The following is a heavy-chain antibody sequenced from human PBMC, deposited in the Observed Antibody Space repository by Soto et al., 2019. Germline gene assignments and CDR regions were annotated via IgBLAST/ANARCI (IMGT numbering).Heavy chain of an antibody. J-gene: IGHJ4*02. D-gene: IGHD3-10*01. V-gene: IGHV1-69*02. CDR3: ASRYYYGSGSYLYYFDY. CDR2: IIPILGIA. Sequence: QVQLVQSGAEVKKPGSSVKVSCKASGGTFSSYTISWVRQAPGQGLEWMGRIIPILGIANYAQKFQCRVTITADKSTRTAYMELSSLRSEDTAVYYCASRYYYGSGSYLYYFDYWGQGTLVTVSS. CDR1: GGTFSSYT.